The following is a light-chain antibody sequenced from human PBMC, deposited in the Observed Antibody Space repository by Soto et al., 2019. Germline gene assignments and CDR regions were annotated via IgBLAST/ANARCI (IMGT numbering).Light chain of an antibody. CDR1: QSVGSY. V-gene: IGKV3-11*01. J-gene: IGKJ4*01. Sequence: EIVLTQSPATLSLSPGERATLSCRASQSVGSYLAWYQQKPGQAPRLLIYDASTRATGIPARFSGSGSGTDFTLTISSLEPEDFAVYFCQKRTNWPPVTFGGGTKVEIK. CDR3: QKRTNWPPVT. CDR2: DAS.